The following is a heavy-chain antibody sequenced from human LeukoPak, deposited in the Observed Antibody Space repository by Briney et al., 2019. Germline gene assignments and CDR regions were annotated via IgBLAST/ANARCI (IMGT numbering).Heavy chain of an antibody. Sequence: GASVNASCKASGGAFNTFAIHWVRQAPGQGLEWMGRIIPVLRQSNSAQKFQGTVSITADAFTNTAYMELSSLRSEDSAVYYCATGGAYADAFDIWGQGTLVTVSS. J-gene: IGHJ3*02. CDR3: ATGGAYADAFDI. D-gene: IGHD5-12*01. CDR1: GGAFNTFA. CDR2: IIPVLRQS. V-gene: IGHV1-69*11.